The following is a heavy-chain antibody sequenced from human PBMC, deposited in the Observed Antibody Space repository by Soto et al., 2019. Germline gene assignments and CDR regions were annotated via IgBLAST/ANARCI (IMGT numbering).Heavy chain of an antibody. CDR2: IWYDGSNK. Sequence: GGSLRLSCAASGFTFSSYGMHWVRQAPGKGLEWVAVIWYDGSNKYYADSVKGRFTYSRDNSKNTLYLQMNSLRAEDTAVYYCARDAGDILTGYYTGRNNWFDPWGQGTLVTVSS. D-gene: IGHD3-9*01. V-gene: IGHV3-33*01. J-gene: IGHJ5*02. CDR3: ARDAGDILTGYYTGRNNWFDP. CDR1: GFTFSSYG.